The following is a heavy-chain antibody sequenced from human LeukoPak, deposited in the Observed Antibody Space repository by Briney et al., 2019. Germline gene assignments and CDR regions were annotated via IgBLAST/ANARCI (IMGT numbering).Heavy chain of an antibody. CDR1: GGSFSGYY. Sequence: PSETLSLTCAVYGGSFSGYYWSWIRQPPGKGLEWIGEINHSGSTNYNPSLKSRVTISVDTSKNQFSLKLSSVTAADTAVYYRARRRWLFDAFDIWGQGTMVTVSS. CDR3: ARRRWLFDAFDI. J-gene: IGHJ3*02. V-gene: IGHV4-34*01. CDR2: INHSGST. D-gene: IGHD5-24*01.